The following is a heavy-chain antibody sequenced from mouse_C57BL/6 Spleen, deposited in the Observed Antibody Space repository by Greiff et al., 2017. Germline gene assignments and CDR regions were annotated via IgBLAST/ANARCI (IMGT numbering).Heavy chain of an antibody. D-gene: IGHD1-1*01. V-gene: IGHV5-16*01. CDR2: INYDGSST. CDR1: GFTFSDYY. CDR3: ARDLYYYGRGYFDV. Sequence: EVMLVESEGGLVQPGSSMKLSCTASGFTFSDYYMAWVRQVPEKGLEWVANINYDGSSTYYLDSLKSRFIISGDNAKNILYLQMSSLKSEDTATYYCARDLYYYGRGYFDVWGTGTTVTVSS. J-gene: IGHJ1*03.